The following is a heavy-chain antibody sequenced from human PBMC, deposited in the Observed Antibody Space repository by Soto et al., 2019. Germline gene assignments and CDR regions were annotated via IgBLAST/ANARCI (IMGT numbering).Heavy chain of an antibody. J-gene: IGHJ6*02. D-gene: IGHD6-13*01. Sequence: KPSETLSLTCAVSGGSISSSNWWSWVRQPPGKGLEWIGEIYHSGSTNYNPSLKSRVTISVDKSKNQFSLKLSSVTAADTAVYYCARALAAAGYYYYGMDVWGQGTTVTVS. CDR2: IYHSGST. CDR1: GGSISSSNW. CDR3: ARALAAAGYYYYGMDV. V-gene: IGHV4-4*02.